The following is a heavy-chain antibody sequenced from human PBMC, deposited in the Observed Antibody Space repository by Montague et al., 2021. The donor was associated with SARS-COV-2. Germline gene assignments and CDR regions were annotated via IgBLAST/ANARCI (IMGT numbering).Heavy chain of an antibody. CDR2: IYYSGST. V-gene: IGHV4-59*01. CDR3: ARARLGRLFDY. J-gene: IGHJ4*02. D-gene: IGHD1-26*01. CDR1: GGSISSYY. Sequence: SETLSLTCTVSGGSISSYYWSWIRQPPGKGLEWIGYIYYSGSTNYNPSLKSRVTISVDTSKNQFSLKLSSVTAADTAVYYCARARLGRLFDYWGQGTLVTVSS.